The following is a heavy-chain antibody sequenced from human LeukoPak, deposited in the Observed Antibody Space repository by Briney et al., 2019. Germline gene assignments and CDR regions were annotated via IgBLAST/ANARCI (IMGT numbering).Heavy chain of an antibody. V-gene: IGHV3-21*01. D-gene: IGHD6-19*01. CDR3: ARYGNGAWLAHYSFDI. Sequence: GGSLRLSCAASRFTLSSYSMNWVRQAPGKGLEWVSSISSSSSYIYYADSVKGRFTISRDNAKNSLYLQMNSLRAEDTAVYYCARYGNGAWLAHYSFDIWGQGTMVTVSS. J-gene: IGHJ3*02. CDR1: RFTLSSYS. CDR2: ISSSSSYI.